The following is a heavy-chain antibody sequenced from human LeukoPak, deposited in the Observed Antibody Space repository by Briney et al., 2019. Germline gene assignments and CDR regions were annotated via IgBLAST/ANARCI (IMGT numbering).Heavy chain of an antibody. D-gene: IGHD3-16*01. CDR2: IYGNDDK. V-gene: IGHV2-5*01. CDR1: GFSLSTSGVG. CDR3: AHRREHSDYVWGTGFDY. Sequence: SGPTLVNPTQTLTLTCTLSGFSLSTSGVGVGWIRQPPGKALEWLALIYGNDDKRHNPSLKGRLTITKGTSKNQMVLTMTNVDPVDTATYYCAHRREHSDYVWGTGFDYWGQGTLVTVSS. J-gene: IGHJ4*02.